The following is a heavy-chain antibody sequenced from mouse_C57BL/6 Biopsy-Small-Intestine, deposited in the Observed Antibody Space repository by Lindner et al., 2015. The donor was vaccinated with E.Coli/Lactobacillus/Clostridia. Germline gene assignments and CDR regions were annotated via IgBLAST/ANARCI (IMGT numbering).Heavy chain of an antibody. J-gene: IGHJ4*01. Sequence: VQLQESGPELVKPGASVKMSCKTSGFTFTSYLIHWVKQRPGQGLEWIGYIHPYNGATKYNEKFNGKATLTSDKSSSTAYMELSSLTSEDSAVYYCARYDLYAMDYWGQGTSVTVSS. D-gene: IGHD2-12*01. CDR2: IHPYNGAT. CDR1: GFTFTSYL. CDR3: ARYDLYAMDY. V-gene: IGHV1-14*01.